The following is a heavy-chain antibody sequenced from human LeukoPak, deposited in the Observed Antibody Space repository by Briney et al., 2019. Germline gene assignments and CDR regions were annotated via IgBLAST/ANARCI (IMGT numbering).Heavy chain of an antibody. CDR3: ASEANYDILTGPLDY. Sequence: GASVKVSCKASGYTFTSYYMHWVRQAPGQGLEWMGIINPSGGSTSYAQKFQGRVTMTRDTSTSTVYMELSSLRSEDTAVYYCASEANYDILTGPLDYWGQGTLVTASS. J-gene: IGHJ4*02. CDR2: INPSGGST. CDR1: GYTFTSYY. D-gene: IGHD3-9*01. V-gene: IGHV1-46*01.